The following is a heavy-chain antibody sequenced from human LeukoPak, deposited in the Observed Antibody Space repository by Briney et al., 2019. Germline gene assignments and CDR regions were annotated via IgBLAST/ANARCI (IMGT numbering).Heavy chain of an antibody. J-gene: IGHJ4*02. CDR2: IIPIFGTA. D-gene: IGHD6-13*01. V-gene: IGHV1-69*01. Sequence: SVKVSXKASGGTFSSYAISWVRQAPGQGLEWMGGIIPIFGTANYAQKFQGRVTITADESTSTAYMELSSLRSGDTAVYYCAREGYSSSRIGYWGQGTLVTVSS. CDR1: GGTFSSYA. CDR3: AREGYSSSRIGY.